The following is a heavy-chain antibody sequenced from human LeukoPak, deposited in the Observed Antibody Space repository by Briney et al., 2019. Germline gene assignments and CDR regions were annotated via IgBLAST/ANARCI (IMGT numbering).Heavy chain of an antibody. CDR3: ARIGSAAFTDS. D-gene: IGHD3-3*02. Sequence: GGSLRLSCAASGFTFSTYALNWVRQAPGKGLEWVSAISDSGGAIYYADSVKGRFTMPRDNSKNSLFLQMNSLRAEDTAVYYCARIGSAAFTDSWGQGTLVTVSS. CDR1: GFTFSTYA. J-gene: IGHJ4*02. V-gene: IGHV3-23*01. CDR2: ISDSGGAI.